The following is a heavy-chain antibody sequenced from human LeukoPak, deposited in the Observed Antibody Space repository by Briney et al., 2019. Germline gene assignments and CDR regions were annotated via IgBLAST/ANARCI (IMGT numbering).Heavy chain of an antibody. V-gene: IGHV3-21*01. D-gene: IGHD5-24*01. J-gene: IGHJ4*02. CDR3: ARDGRMATTDTEEFDY. Sequence: GGSLRLSCAASGFTFSSYSMNWVRQAPGKGLEWVSSISSSSSYIYYADSVKGRFTISRDNAKNSLYLQMDSLRADDTAVYFCARDGRMATTDTEEFDYWGQGTLVTASS. CDR2: ISSSSSYI. CDR1: GFTFSSYS.